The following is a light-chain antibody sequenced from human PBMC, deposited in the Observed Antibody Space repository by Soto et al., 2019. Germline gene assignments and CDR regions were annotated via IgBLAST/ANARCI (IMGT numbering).Light chain of an antibody. CDR2: IEGNGDY. CDR3: ETWDSNSHV. CDR1: GGHSGYI. Sequence: QSVLTQSSSASASLGSSVKLSCTLSGGHSGYIIAWHQQLPGKAPRFLLKIEGNGDYNRGSGVPARFSGSNSGADRYLTISNLQSEDEGDYSCETWDSNSHVFGTGTKVTVL. J-gene: IGLJ1*01. V-gene: IGLV4-60*03.